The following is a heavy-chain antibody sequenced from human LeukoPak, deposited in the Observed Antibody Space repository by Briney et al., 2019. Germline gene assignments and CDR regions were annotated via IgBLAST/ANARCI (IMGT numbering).Heavy chain of an antibody. V-gene: IGHV3-30-3*01. Sequence: GGSLRLSCAVSGFTSSTYAMHWVRQAPGKGLEWVAVISYDGSNKYYADSVRGRFSISRDNSKHTLYLQMNSLRPEDTAVYYCARDRTSSGWFFDYWGQGTLVIVSS. J-gene: IGHJ4*02. D-gene: IGHD6-19*01. CDR1: GFTSSTYA. CDR2: ISYDGSNK. CDR3: ARDRTSSGWFFDY.